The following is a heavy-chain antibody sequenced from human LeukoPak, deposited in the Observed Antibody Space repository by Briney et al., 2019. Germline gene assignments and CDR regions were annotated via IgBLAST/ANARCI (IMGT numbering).Heavy chain of an antibody. V-gene: IGHV1-69*06. Sequence: GASVRVSCKASGGTFSSYAISWVRQAPGQGLEWMGGIIPIFGTANYAQRFQGRVTITADKYTSTAYMELSSLRSEDTAVYYCARQGYYYDSSGYLPFDYWGQGTLVTVSS. CDR1: GGTFSSYA. D-gene: IGHD3-22*01. J-gene: IGHJ4*02. CDR3: ARQGYYYDSSGYLPFDY. CDR2: IIPIFGTA.